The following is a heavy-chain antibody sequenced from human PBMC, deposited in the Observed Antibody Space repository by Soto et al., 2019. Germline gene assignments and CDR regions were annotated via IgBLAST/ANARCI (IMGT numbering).Heavy chain of an antibody. CDR2: INAGNGNT. CDR1: GYTFTSYA. V-gene: IGHV1-3*01. D-gene: IGHD1-26*01. Sequence: ASVKVSCKASGYTFTSYAMHWVRQAPGQRLEWMGWINAGNGNTKYSQKFQGRVTITRDTSASTAYMVLSSLRSEDTAVYYCARCLGGSYSYNWFDSWGQGTLVTVSS. CDR3: ARCLGGSYSYNWFDS. J-gene: IGHJ5*01.